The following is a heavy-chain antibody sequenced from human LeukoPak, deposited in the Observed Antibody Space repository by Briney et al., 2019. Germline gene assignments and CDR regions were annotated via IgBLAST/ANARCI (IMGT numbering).Heavy chain of an antibody. CDR2: IYYSGST. D-gene: IGHD1-1*01. CDR1: GGSISSSSYY. Sequence: SETLSLTCTVSGGSISSSSYYWGWIRQPPGKGLEWIGSIYYSGSTYYNPSLKSRVTISVDTSKNQFSLKLSSVTAADTAVYYCAGRGTEANWGQGTLVTVSS. CDR3: AGRGTEAN. V-gene: IGHV4-39*01. J-gene: IGHJ4*02.